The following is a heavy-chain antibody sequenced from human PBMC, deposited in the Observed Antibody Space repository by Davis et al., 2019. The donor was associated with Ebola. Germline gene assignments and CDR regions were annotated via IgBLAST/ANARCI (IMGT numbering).Heavy chain of an antibody. J-gene: IGHJ4*02. CDR3: ARRYCSSTSCYTGIAVDY. V-gene: IGHV1-2*02. CDR1: GYTFTSYD. D-gene: IGHD2-2*02. CDR2: INPNSGGT. Sequence: ASVKVSCKASGYTFTSYDINWVRQAPGQGLEWMGWINPNSGGTNYAQKFQGRVTMTRDTSISTAYMELSRLRSDDTAVYYCARRYCSSTSCYTGIAVDYWGQGTLVTVSS.